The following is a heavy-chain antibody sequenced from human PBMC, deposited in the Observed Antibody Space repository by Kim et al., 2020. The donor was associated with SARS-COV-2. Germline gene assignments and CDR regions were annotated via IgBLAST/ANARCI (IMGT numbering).Heavy chain of an antibody. CDR2: IYWDDDK. CDR1: GFSLSTSGVG. CDR3: ARRVYGLDTHDFNY. Sequence: SGPTLVKPTQTLTLTCTFSGFSLSTSGVGVGWFRQPPGKALEWLALIYWDDDKRYSPSLKTRLTITKDTSKNQVVLTMTNMDPVDTATYYCARRVYGLDTHDFNYWGQGTMVTVSS. V-gene: IGHV2-5*02. J-gene: IGHJ4*02. D-gene: IGHD3-10*01.